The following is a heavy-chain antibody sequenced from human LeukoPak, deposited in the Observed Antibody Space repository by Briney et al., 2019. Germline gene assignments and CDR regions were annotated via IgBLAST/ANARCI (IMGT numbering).Heavy chain of an antibody. D-gene: IGHD4-17*01. Sequence: ASVKVSCKASGYTFTGYYMHWVRQAPGQGLEWMGWINPNSGGTNYAQKFQGWVTMTRDTSISTAHMELSRLRSDDTAVYYCAGDLNGDYYFDYWGQGTLVTVSS. CDR2: INPNSGGT. J-gene: IGHJ4*02. CDR3: AGDLNGDYYFDY. V-gene: IGHV1-2*04. CDR1: GYTFTGYY.